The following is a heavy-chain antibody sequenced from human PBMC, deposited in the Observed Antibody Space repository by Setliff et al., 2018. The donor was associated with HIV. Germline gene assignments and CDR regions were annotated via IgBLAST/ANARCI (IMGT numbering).Heavy chain of an antibody. CDR2: MYHRGST. V-gene: IGHV4-31*03. J-gene: IGHJ4*02. Sequence: SETLSLTCTVSGGSISSGGYYWSWIRQHPGKGLEWIGYMYHRGSTYYNPSLKSRVAISVDTSENQFSLKLNSVTAADTAIYYCARRARNWLQPFDHWGQGFLVTVSS. D-gene: IGHD5-12*01. CDR1: GGSISSGGYY. CDR3: ARRARNWLQPFDH.